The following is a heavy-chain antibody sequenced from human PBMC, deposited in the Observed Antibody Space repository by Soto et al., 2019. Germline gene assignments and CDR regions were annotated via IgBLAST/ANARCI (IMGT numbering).Heavy chain of an antibody. CDR2: IYSGGNT. J-gene: IGHJ4*02. CDR3: AGQSYESRGYFYAY. CDR1: GGSSSSTTYY. Sequence: QLLLQESGPGLVKPSETLSLTCTVSGGSSSSTTYYWGWIRQSPGKGLEWIGNIYSGGNTYYNPSLKGRVTISVDTSKSHLSLQLISVTAADTAVYYCAGQSYESRGYFYAYWGLGTLVTVSS. D-gene: IGHD3-22*01. V-gene: IGHV4-39*01.